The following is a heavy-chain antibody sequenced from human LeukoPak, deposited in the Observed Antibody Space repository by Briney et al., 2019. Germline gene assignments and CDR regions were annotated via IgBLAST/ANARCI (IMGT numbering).Heavy chain of an antibody. J-gene: IGHJ6*02. CDR3: ATPIVAPLNYGMDV. Sequence: PGGSLRLSCAASGFTFSSYWMSWVRQAPGKGLEWVANIKQDGSNKYYADSVKGRFTISRDNSKNTLYLQMNSLRAEDTAVYYCATPIVAPLNYGMDVWGQGTTVTVSS. CDR2: IKQDGSNK. V-gene: IGHV3-7*01. D-gene: IGHD5-12*01. CDR1: GFTFSSYW.